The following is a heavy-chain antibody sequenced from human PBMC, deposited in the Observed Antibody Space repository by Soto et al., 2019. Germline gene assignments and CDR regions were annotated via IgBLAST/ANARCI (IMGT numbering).Heavy chain of an antibody. Sequence: QVQLVESGGGVVQPGRSLRLSCAASGFTFSSYAMHWVRQAPGKGLEWVAVISYDGSNKYYADSVKGRFTISRDNSKNTLDLQMNSLRAEDTAVYYCARDRGIVGAAPPYFDYWGQGTLVTVSS. D-gene: IGHD1-26*01. CDR3: ARDRGIVGAAPPYFDY. CDR1: GFTFSSYA. CDR2: ISYDGSNK. J-gene: IGHJ4*02. V-gene: IGHV3-30-3*01.